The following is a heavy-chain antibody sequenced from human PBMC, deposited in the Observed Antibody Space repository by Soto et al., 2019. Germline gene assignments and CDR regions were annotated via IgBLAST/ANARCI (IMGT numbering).Heavy chain of an antibody. D-gene: IGHD6-19*01. J-gene: IGHJ4*02. V-gene: IGHV3-23*01. CDR2: ISGSGGST. Sequence: GGSPRLSCSASGFTFGASALQWVRQASGKGLEWVSAISGSGGSTYYADSVKGRFTISRDNSKNTLYLQMNSLRAEDTAVYYCARRSSGWYFDYWGQGTLVTVSS. CDR1: GFTFGASA. CDR3: ARRSSGWYFDY.